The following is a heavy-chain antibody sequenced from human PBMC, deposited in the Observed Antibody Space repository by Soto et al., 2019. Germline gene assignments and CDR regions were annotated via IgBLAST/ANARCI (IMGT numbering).Heavy chain of an antibody. D-gene: IGHD6-13*01. Sequence: QLQLQESGPGLVKPSETLSLTCTVSGGSISSSSYYWGWIRQPPGKGLEWIGSIYYSRSTYYNPSLKSRVTISVDTSKNQFSLKLSSVTAADTAVYYCARRRSIAAAGFDPWGQGTLVTVSS. V-gene: IGHV4-39*01. CDR2: IYYSRST. CDR3: ARRRSIAAAGFDP. J-gene: IGHJ5*02. CDR1: GGSISSSSYY.